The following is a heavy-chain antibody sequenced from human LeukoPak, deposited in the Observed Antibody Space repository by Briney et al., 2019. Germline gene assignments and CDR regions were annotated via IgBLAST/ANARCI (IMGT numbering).Heavy chain of an antibody. D-gene: IGHD6-6*01. CDR1: GFTFSSYG. Sequence: GGSLRLSCAASGFTFSSYGMHWVRQAPGKGLEWVAVIWYDGSNKYYADSVKGRFTISRDNSKNTLYLQMNSLRAEDTAVYCCAKGVAARHDYYYYYMDVWGKGTTVTVSS. J-gene: IGHJ6*03. CDR2: IWYDGSNK. CDR3: AKGVAARHDYYYYYMDV. V-gene: IGHV3-33*06.